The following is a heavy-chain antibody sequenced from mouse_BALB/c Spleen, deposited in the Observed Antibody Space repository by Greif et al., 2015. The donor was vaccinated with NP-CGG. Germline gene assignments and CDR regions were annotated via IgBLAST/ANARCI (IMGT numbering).Heavy chain of an antibody. J-gene: IGHJ1*01. CDR1: GFTFSSYG. V-gene: IGHV5-6*02. Sequence: EVMLVESGGDLVKPGGSLKLSCAASGFTFSSYGMSWVRQTPDKRLEWVATISSGGSYTYYPDSVKGRFTISRDNAKNTLYLQMSSLKSEDTAMYYCARQSDYGSSYWYFDVWGAGTTVTVSS. D-gene: IGHD1-1*01. CDR2: ISSGGSYT. CDR3: ARQSDYGSSYWYFDV.